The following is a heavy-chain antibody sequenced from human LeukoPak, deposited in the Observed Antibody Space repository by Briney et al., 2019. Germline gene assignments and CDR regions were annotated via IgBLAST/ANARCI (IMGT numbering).Heavy chain of an antibody. CDR3: ARDRCSGGSCYSGRWNWFDP. CDR1: GGTFSSYA. Sequence: ASVKVSCKASGGTFSSYAISWARQAPGQGLEWMGGIIPIFGTANYAQKFQGRVTITADESTSTAYMELSSLRSEDTAVYYCARDRCSGGSCYSGRWNWFDPWGQGTLVTVSS. J-gene: IGHJ5*02. D-gene: IGHD2-15*01. V-gene: IGHV1-69*13. CDR2: IIPIFGTA.